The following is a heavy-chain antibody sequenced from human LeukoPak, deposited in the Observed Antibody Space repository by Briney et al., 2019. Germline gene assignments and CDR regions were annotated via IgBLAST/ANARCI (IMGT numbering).Heavy chain of an antibody. CDR2: VSSSSSYI. CDR1: GFTFSSYG. CDR3: ARDQRATASTGSYFDY. V-gene: IGHV3-21*01. D-gene: IGHD1-1*01. Sequence: PGGSLRLSCAASGFTFSSYGMNWVRQAPGEGVEWVSSVSSSSSYIYYADSVKGRFTISRDNAKNSLSLQMNSLRAEDTAVYYCARDQRATASTGSYFDYWGQETLVTVSS. J-gene: IGHJ4*02.